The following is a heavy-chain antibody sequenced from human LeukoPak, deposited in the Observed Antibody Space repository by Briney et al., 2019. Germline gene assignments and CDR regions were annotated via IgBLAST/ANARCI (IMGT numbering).Heavy chain of an antibody. J-gene: IGHJ4*02. D-gene: IGHD3-22*01. Sequence: PGGSLRLSCAASGFTFSSYGMHWVRQAPGKGLEWVAFIRYDGSNKYYADSVKGRFTISRDNSKNTLYLQMNSLRAEDTAVYYCAKDRDSSGYFGYFDYWGQGTLVTVSP. CDR2: IRYDGSNK. CDR3: AKDRDSSGYFGYFDY. V-gene: IGHV3-30*02. CDR1: GFTFSSYG.